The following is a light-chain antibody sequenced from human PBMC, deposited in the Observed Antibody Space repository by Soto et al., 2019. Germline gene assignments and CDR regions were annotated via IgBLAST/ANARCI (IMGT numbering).Light chain of an antibody. Sequence: EIVLTQSPGTLSLSPGERATLSCRASQSVSSNFLAWYQQKPGQPPRLLMYGASSRATSIPDRFSGSGSVTDFTITISGLEPEDVAVYYCQHYGPPRYTFGQGNKLEIK. V-gene: IGKV3-20*01. CDR3: QHYGPPRYT. CDR2: GAS. J-gene: IGKJ2*01. CDR1: QSVSSNF.